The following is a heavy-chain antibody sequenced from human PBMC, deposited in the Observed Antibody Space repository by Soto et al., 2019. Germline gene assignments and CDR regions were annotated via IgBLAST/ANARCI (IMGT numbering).Heavy chain of an antibody. J-gene: IGHJ6*02. Sequence: ASVKVSFKTSGYTFTSKGISWLRHAPGQGLEWMGWISPKSGSIKYAQKFQGRVIMTTDTSTSTAYMELRSLRSDDTAVYYCVKDRDSNSWPSRDVWGPGTTVTVSS. V-gene: IGHV1-18*01. CDR2: ISPKSGSI. CDR3: VKDRDSNSWPSRDV. D-gene: IGHD3-22*01. CDR1: GYTFTSKG.